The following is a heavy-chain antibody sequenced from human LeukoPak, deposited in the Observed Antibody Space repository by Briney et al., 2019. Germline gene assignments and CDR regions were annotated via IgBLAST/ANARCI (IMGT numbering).Heavy chain of an antibody. Sequence: GRSLRLSCAASGFTFSSYAMHWVRQAPGEGLEWVAVISYDGSNKYYADSVKGRFTISRDNSKNTLYLQMNSLRAEDTAVYYCARDPYSSGWRLDYWGQGTLVTVSS. J-gene: IGHJ4*02. CDR2: ISYDGSNK. CDR3: ARDPYSSGWRLDY. CDR1: GFTFSSYA. D-gene: IGHD6-19*01. V-gene: IGHV3-30*04.